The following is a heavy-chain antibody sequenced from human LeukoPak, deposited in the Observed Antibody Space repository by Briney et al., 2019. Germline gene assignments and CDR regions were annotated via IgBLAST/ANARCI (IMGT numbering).Heavy chain of an antibody. D-gene: IGHD2-15*01. V-gene: IGHV4-59*01. CDR2: ISDSGTT. CDR1: GCSISSYY. Sequence: SETLSLTCTVSGCSISSYYWSWIRQPPGKGLEWIGYISDSGTTNYNPSLKSRVTMSVDTSKNQFSLKLNSVTAADTALYYCARYGSGVYLDYWVQGSLVTVSS. J-gene: IGHJ4*02. CDR3: ARYGSGVYLDY.